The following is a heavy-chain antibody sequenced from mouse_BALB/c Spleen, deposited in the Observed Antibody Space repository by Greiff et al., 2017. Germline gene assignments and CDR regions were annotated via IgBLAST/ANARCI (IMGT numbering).Heavy chain of an antibody. Sequence: VQLKQSGPELVKPGASVKIPCKASGYTFTDYNMDWVKQSHGKSLERIGDINPNNGGTIYNQKFKGKATLTVDKSSSTAYMELRSLTSEDTAVYYCARRGLDGYYAMDYWGQGTSVTVSS. CDR2: INPNNGGT. J-gene: IGHJ4*01. CDR1: GYTFTDYN. D-gene: IGHD2-3*01. CDR3: ARRGLDGYYAMDY. V-gene: IGHV1-18*01.